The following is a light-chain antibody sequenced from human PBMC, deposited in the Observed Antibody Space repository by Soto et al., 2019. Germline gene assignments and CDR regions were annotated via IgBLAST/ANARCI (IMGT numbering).Light chain of an antibody. CDR1: QDVSSN. J-gene: IGKJ4*01. Sequence: EMVVTQSPATLSVSPGERATLSCRASQDVSSNLAWYQQKPGQAPSLLIYGASTRATGTPARFSGSGSGTEFTLTISSLQSEDYAVYFCQQYIRWPLTFGGGTMVEI. CDR3: QQYIRWPLT. CDR2: GAS. V-gene: IGKV3-15*01.